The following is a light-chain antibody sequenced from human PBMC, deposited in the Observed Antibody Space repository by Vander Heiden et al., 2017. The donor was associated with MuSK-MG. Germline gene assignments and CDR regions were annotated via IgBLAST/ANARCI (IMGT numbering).Light chain of an antibody. J-gene: IGKJ3*01. CDR1: QGISNS. V-gene: IGKV1-NL1*01. CDR2: GAS. CDR3: QQYYSTPL. Sequence: DLQMTQSPTSLSASVGDRVTITCRASQGISNSLAWYQQKPGKAPKLLLYGASTLESGVPYRFSGSGSGTDYTLTISSLQPEDFATYYCQQYYSTPLFGPGTKVDIK.